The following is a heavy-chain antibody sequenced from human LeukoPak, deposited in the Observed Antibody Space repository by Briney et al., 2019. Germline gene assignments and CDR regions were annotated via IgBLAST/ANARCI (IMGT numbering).Heavy chain of an antibody. V-gene: IGHV3-11*04. Sequence: GPLRLSCAASGFTFSDYYMSWIRQAPGKGLEWVSYISSSGSTIYYADSVKGRFTISRDNAKNSLYLQMNSLRAEDTAVYYCARVSGGSYYYYMDVWGKGTTVTVSS. D-gene: IGHD2-15*01. J-gene: IGHJ6*03. CDR3: ARVSGGSYYYYMDV. CDR2: ISSSGSTI. CDR1: GFTFSDYY.